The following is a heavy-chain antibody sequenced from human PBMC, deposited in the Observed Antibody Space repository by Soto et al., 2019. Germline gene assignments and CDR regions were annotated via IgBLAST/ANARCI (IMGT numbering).Heavy chain of an antibody. Sequence: PGGSLRLSCAASGFTFSSYGMHWVRQAPGKGLEWVAVISYDGSNKYYADSVKGRFTISRDNSKNTLYLQMNSLRAEDTAVYYCAKDWGYCSGGSCRGHFDYWGQGTLVTVSS. CDR3: AKDWGYCSGGSCRGHFDY. J-gene: IGHJ4*02. V-gene: IGHV3-30*18. CDR1: GFTFSSYG. D-gene: IGHD2-15*01. CDR2: ISYDGSNK.